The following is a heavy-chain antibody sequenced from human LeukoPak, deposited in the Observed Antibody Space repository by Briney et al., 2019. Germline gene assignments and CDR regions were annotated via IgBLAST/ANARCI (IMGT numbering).Heavy chain of an antibody. CDR2: IYYSGST. V-gene: IGHV4-59*08. CDR1: GGSISTYY. Sequence: SETLSLTCTVSGGSISTYYWSWIRQPPGKGLEWIGYIYYSGSTNYNPSLKSRVTISVDTSKNQFSLKLSSVTAADTAVYYCARISIAVVPAYFDFWGQGTLVTVSS. CDR3: ARISIAVVPAYFDF. J-gene: IGHJ4*02. D-gene: IGHD2-2*01.